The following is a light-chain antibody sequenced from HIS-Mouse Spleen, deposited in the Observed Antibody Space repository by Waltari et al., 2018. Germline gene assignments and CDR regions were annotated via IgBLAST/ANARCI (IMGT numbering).Light chain of an antibody. Sequence: SYELTQPLSVSVALGQTARLTFGGNNIGSKNVHWYQQKPGQAPVLVIYRDSNRPSGIPERFSGSNSGNTATLTISRAQAGDEADYYCQVWDSSTVVFGGGTKLTVL. CDR2: RDS. CDR1: NIGSKN. J-gene: IGLJ2*01. CDR3: QVWDSSTVV. V-gene: IGLV3-9*01.